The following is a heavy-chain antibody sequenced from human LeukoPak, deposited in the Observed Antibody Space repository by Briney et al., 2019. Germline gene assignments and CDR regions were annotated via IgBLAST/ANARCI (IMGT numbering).Heavy chain of an antibody. J-gene: IGHJ3*02. Sequence: SETLSLTCTVSGGSISSYYWSWIRQPPGKGLEWIGYIYYSGSTNYNPSLKSRVTISVDTSKNQFSLKLSSVTAADTAVYYCARGPHYYDSSGYGGAFDIWGQGTMVTVSS. CDR2: IYYSGST. V-gene: IGHV4-59*01. D-gene: IGHD3-22*01. CDR1: GGSISSYY. CDR3: ARGPHYYDSSGYGGAFDI.